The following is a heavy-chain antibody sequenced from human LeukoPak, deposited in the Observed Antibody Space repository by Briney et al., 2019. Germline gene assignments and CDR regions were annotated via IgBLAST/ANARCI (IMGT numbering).Heavy chain of an antibody. D-gene: IGHD6-6*01. Sequence: PSETLSLTCTVSGGSISSSSYYWGWIRQPPGKGLEWIGSIYYSGSTYYNPSLKSRVTISVDTSKNQFSLKLSSVTAADTAVYYCARVRSIAARYNWFDPWGQGTLVTVSS. CDR1: GGSISSSSYY. V-gene: IGHV4-39*07. J-gene: IGHJ5*02. CDR3: ARVRSIAARYNWFDP. CDR2: IYYSGST.